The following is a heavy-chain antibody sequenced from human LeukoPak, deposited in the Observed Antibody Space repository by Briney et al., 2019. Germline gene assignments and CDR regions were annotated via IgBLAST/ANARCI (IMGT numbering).Heavy chain of an antibody. V-gene: IGHV3-21*01. J-gene: IGHJ4*02. CDR1: GFTFSSYS. D-gene: IGHD6-6*01. CDR3: ARPLRGRYSSSSYPADY. Sequence: PGGSLRLSCAASGFTFSSYSMNWVRQAPGKGLEWVSSISSSSSYIYYADSVKGRFTIPRDNAKNSLYLQMNSLRAEDTAVYYCARPLRGRYSSSSYPADYWGQGTLVTVSS. CDR2: ISSSSSYI.